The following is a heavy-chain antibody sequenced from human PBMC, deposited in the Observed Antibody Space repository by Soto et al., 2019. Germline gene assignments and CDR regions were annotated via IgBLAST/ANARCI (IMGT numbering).Heavy chain of an antibody. V-gene: IGHV3-23*01. J-gene: IGHJ4*02. CDR3: AKDRGVNYYDTSGYWPFDC. CDR2: ISGSGERT. Sequence: GGSLRLSCAASGFIFSSYAMTWVRQAPGKGLEWVSAISGSGERTYYADSVKGRFTISRDNSKNTLYLQMNSLRAEDTTVYYCAKDRGVNYYDTSGYWPFDCWGQGT. D-gene: IGHD3-22*01. CDR1: GFIFSSYA.